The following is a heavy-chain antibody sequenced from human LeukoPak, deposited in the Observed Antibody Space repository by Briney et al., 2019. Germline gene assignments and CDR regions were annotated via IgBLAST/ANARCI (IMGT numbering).Heavy chain of an antibody. Sequence: PGGSLRLSCAASGFTFDDYAMHWVRQAPGKGLEWVSGISWNSGSIGYADSVKGRFTISRDNAKNSLYLQMNSLRAEDTALYYCAKLAYSSGYLGPEGAFDIWGQGTMVTVSS. CDR2: ISWNSGSI. CDR3: AKLAYSSGYLGPEGAFDI. CDR1: GFTFDDYA. D-gene: IGHD3-22*01. V-gene: IGHV3-9*01. J-gene: IGHJ3*02.